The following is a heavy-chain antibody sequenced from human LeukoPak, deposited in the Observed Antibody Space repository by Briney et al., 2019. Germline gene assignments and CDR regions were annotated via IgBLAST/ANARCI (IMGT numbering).Heavy chain of an antibody. Sequence: SETLSLTCTVSGGSINSGDYYWSWIRQPPGKGLEWIGYIYYSGSTYYNPSLKSRVSVSVDPSKNQFYLQLSSVTAADTAVYYCARDPDNVYRAIGLWGQGTLVTVSS. CDR2: IYYSGST. CDR3: ARDPDNVYRAIGL. CDR1: GGSINSGDYY. D-gene: IGHD5/OR15-5a*01. J-gene: IGHJ4*02. V-gene: IGHV4-30-4*01.